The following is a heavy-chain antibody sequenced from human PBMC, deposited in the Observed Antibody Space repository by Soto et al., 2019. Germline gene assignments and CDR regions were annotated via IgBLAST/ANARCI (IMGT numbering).Heavy chain of an antibody. V-gene: IGHV3-33*01. D-gene: IGHD4-17*01. J-gene: IGHJ5*02. CDR2: IWYDGSNK. CDR3: ARGTELYGRDHLFDP. Sequence: PGGSLRLSCAASGFTFSSYGMHWVRQAPGKGLEWVAVIWYDGSNKYYAYTVKGRFTISRDNSKNTLYLQMNSLRAEDTAVYYCARGTELYGRDHLFDPWGQGTLVTVSS. CDR1: GFTFSSYG.